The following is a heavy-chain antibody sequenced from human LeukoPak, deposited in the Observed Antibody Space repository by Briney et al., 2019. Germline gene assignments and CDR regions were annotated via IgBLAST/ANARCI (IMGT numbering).Heavy chain of an antibody. V-gene: IGHV1-2*02. J-gene: IGHJ5*01. D-gene: IGHD1-26*01. CDR2: INPNSGDT. Sequence: APVKVSCKASGYIFTGYYIHWVRQAPGQGLEWMGWINPNSGDTIYAQNFQGRVTMTRDTSISTAYMELSSLRSDDTAMYYCARVVFGSQLLPDSWGQGTLVTVSS. CDR1: GYIFTGYY. CDR3: ARVVFGSQLLPDS.